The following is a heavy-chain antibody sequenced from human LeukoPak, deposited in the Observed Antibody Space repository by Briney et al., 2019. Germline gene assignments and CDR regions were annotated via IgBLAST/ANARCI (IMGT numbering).Heavy chain of an antibody. CDR2: INSDGRST. D-gene: IGHD6-13*01. CDR1: GFTFSSYW. Sequence: GGSLRLSSAASGFTFSSYWMHWVRQAPGKGLVWVSRINSDGRSTSYADSVKGRFTISRDNAMNTLYLQMNSLRAEDTGVYYCARIASHTSSWYDGGYWGQGTLVTVSS. CDR3: ARIASHTSSWYDGGY. V-gene: IGHV3-74*01. J-gene: IGHJ4*02.